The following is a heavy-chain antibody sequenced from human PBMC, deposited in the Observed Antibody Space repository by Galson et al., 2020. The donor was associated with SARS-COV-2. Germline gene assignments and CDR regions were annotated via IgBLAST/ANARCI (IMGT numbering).Heavy chain of an antibody. CDR2: IYPGDSDT. CDR1: GYSFTSYW. Sequence: HGESLKISCTASGYSFTSYWIGWVRQMPGKGLEWMGIIYPGDSDTRYSPSFQGQVTISADKSMNTAYLQWSSLKASDTAIYYGARQGWRDLGCAYNPLCYCELWGRGALVTGAS. J-gene: IGHJ2*01. D-gene: IGHD3-16*01. V-gene: IGHV5-51*01. CDR3: ARQGWRDLGCAYNPLCYCEL.